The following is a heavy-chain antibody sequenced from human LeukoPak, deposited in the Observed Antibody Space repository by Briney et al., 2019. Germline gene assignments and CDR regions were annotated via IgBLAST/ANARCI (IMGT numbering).Heavy chain of an antibody. Sequence: SETLSLTCTVSGGSINSNGYYWGWIRQSPGKGLEWIGSMFYSGSTDYNPSLKSRVTISVDTSKNQFSLKLTSVAAADTAVYYCASGEDSAKTAYWGQGTLVTVSS. D-gene: IGHD3-3*01. J-gene: IGHJ4*02. CDR3: ASGEDSAKTAY. V-gene: IGHV4-39*01. CDR2: MFYSGST. CDR1: GGSINSNGYY.